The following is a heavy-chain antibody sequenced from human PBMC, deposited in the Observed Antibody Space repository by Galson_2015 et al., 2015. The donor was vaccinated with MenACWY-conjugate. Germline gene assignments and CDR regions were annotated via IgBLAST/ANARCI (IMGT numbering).Heavy chain of an antibody. CDR1: GFTFSDYY. CDR2: IGSGGGSI. Sequence: SLRLSCAASGFTFSDYYMHWVRQAPGKGLEWVSHIGSGGGSIYYADSVKGRFTISRDNAKNTLYLQMNSLRVEDTAVYYCARERVDELIIVGDISDVWGQGTTVTVSS. J-gene: IGHJ3*01. D-gene: IGHD1-26*01. V-gene: IGHV3-11*01. CDR3: ARERVDELIIVGDISDV.